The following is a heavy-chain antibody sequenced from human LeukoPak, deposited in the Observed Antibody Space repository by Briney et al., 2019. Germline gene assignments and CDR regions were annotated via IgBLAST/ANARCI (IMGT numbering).Heavy chain of an antibody. Sequence: GGSLRLSCVVSGFIFSDHYMDWVRQAAGKGLEWVGRSRNKDHRYSTEYAASVEGRFTISRDLSKNSLYLQMNSLKVEDTAIYYCVRGHDSFDYWGQGTLVTVSS. J-gene: IGHJ4*02. CDR1: GFIFSDHY. CDR3: VRGHDSFDY. V-gene: IGHV3-72*01. CDR2: SRNKDHRYST.